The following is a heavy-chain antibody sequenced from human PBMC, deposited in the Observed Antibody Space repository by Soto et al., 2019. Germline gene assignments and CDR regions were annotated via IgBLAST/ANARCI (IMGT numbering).Heavy chain of an antibody. D-gene: IGHD3-16*02. J-gene: IGHJ2*01. CDR1: GASISSGGYY. CDR3: ARVLRDVLSDRYYWCFDL. V-gene: IGHV4-31*03. CDR2: IYYIGTS. Sequence: QVQLQESGPGLVKPSQTLSLTCTVSGASISSGGYYWGWIRQHPGKGLEWIGFIYYIGTSYYNPSLESRITISVDTSKNHFSLNLTSVTAADTAVYYCARVLRDVLSDRYYWCFDLWGRGTLVTVSS.